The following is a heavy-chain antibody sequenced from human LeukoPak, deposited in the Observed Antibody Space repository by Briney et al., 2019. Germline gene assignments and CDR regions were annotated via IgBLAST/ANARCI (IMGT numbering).Heavy chain of an antibody. J-gene: IGHJ4*02. CDR1: RFPFSSYA. CDR2: ISGSGGST. CDR3: AKGVFSGSYNYFDY. V-gene: IGHV3-23*01. D-gene: IGHD1-26*01. Sequence: GASLKISCAASRFPFSSYAMSWVRQAPGKGLEWVSAISGSGGSTYYADSVKGRFTISRDNSKNTLFLQMKSLRAEDTAAYYCAKGVFSGSYNYFDYWGQGTLVTVSS.